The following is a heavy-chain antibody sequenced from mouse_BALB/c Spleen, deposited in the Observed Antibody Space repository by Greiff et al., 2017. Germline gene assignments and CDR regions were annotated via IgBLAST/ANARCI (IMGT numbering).Heavy chain of an antibody. CDR3: ARPYGSRYLYFDV. D-gene: IGHD1-1*01. J-gene: IGHJ1*01. CDR2: INPGSGGT. Sequence: QVQLHQSGAELVRPGTSVKVSCKASGYAFTNYLIEWVKQRPGQGLEWIGVINPGSGGTNYNEKFKGKATLTADKSSSTAYMQLSSLTSDDSAVYYCARPYGSRYLYFDVWGAGTTVTVSS. V-gene: IGHV1-54*01. CDR1: GYAFTNYL.